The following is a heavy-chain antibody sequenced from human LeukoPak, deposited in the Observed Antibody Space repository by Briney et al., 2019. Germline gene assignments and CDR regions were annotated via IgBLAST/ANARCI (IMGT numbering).Heavy chain of an antibody. D-gene: IGHD3-10*01. CDR1: GGSISSYY. CDR2: IYYSGST. Sequence: PSETLSLTCTVSGGSISSYYWSWIRQPPGKGLEWIGYIYYSGSTNYNPSLKSRVTISVDTSKNQFSLKLSSVTAADTAVYYCARRRFGYYFDYWGQGTLVTVSS. J-gene: IGHJ4*02. V-gene: IGHV4-59*01. CDR3: ARRRFGYYFDY.